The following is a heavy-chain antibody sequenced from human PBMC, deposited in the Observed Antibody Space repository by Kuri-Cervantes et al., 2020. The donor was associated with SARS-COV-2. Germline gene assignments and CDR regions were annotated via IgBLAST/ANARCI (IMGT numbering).Heavy chain of an antibody. CDR3: ARGGYLTPDAFDI. V-gene: IGHV4-34*01. J-gene: IGHJ3*02. CDR1: GGSFSGYY. CDR2: INHSGST. Sequence: GSLRLSCAVYGGSFSGYYWSWIRQPPGKGLEWIGEINHSGSTNYNPSLKSRVTISVDTSKNQFSLKLSSVTAADTAVYYCARGGYLTPDAFDIWGQGTMVTVSS. D-gene: IGHD2-21*01.